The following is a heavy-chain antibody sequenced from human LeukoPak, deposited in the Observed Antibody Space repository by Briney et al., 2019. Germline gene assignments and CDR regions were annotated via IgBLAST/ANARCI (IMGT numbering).Heavy chain of an antibody. J-gene: IGHJ4*02. V-gene: IGHV3-30*04. CDR2: IFYDGSNK. Sequence: PGGSLRLSCGASGFTFSSYAMHWVRQAPDKGLEWVAMIFYDGSNKYYADSVKGRFTISRDNSKNTVYLQMNSLRGEDTAVYYCARGGYTFGHTFDYWGQGTLVTVSS. D-gene: IGHD5-18*01. CDR1: GFTFSSYA. CDR3: ARGGYTFGHTFDY.